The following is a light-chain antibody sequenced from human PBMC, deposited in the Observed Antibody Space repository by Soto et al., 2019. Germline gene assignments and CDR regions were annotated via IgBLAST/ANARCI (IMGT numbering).Light chain of an antibody. J-gene: IGKJ4*01. CDR3: QQGKSFPLT. Sequence: DIQMTKSPSSLSASVEDRVIITCRASQSISNDLNWYQQKPGKAPKLLIFAASTLHRGVPSRFNGSRSGTNFTLTISSLQPEDFATYFCQQGKSFPLTFGGGTKVDIK. V-gene: IGKV1-39*01. CDR1: QSISND. CDR2: AAS.